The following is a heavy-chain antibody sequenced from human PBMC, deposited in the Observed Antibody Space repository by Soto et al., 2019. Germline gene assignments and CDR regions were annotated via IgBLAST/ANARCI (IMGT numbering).Heavy chain of an antibody. CDR2: ISWNSGSI. CDR3: AEDALGDYYDSSGYYSNWFDL. V-gene: IGHV3-9*01. J-gene: IGHJ5*02. Sequence: SLRLSCAASGFTFDDYALPWVRQAPGKGLEWVSGISWNSGSIGYADPVKGRFTISRENAKNSLYLQMNSLRAEDTALYYGAEDALGDYYDSSGYYSNWFDLWGKGILGCVST. CDR1: GFTFDDYA. D-gene: IGHD3-22*01.